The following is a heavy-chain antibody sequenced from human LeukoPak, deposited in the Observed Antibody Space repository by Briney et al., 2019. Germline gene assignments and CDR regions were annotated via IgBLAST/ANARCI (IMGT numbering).Heavy chain of an antibody. D-gene: IGHD2/OR15-2a*01. CDR2: INHSGST. CDR1: GGSFSGYY. Sequence: NPSETLSLTCAVYGGSFSGYYWSWIRQPPGKGLEWIGEINHSGSTNYNPSLKSRVTISVDTSKNQFSLKLSSVTAADTAVYYCARDTSDPRFEAFDIWGQGTMVTVSS. V-gene: IGHV4-34*01. CDR3: ARDTSDPRFEAFDI. J-gene: IGHJ3*02.